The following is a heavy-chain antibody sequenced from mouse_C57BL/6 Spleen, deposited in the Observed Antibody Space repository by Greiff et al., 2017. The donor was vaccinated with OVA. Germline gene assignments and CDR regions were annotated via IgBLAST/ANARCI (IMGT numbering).Heavy chain of an antibody. J-gene: IGHJ4*01. V-gene: IGHV1-4*01. CDR1: GYTFTSYT. Sequence: VKLVESGAELARPGASVKMSCKASGYTFTSYTMHWVKQRPGQGLEWIGYINPSSGYTKYNQKFKDKATLPADKSSSTAYMQLSSLTSEDSAVYYCARGHFDYYGSSHYAMDYWGQGTSVTVSS. D-gene: IGHD1-1*01. CDR3: ARGHFDYYGSSHYAMDY. CDR2: INPSSGYT.